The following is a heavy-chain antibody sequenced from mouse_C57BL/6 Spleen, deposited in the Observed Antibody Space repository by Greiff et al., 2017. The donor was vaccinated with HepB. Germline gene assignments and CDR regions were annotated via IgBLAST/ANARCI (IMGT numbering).Heavy chain of an antibody. J-gene: IGHJ4*01. V-gene: IGHV2-5*01. D-gene: IGHD2-5*01. CDR1: GFSLTSYG. CDR3: AKKDSNYVYAMDY. Sequence: VKVVESGPGLVQPSQSLSITCTVSGFSLTSYGVHWVRQSPGKGLEWLGVIWRGGSTDYNAAFMSRLSITKDNSKSQVFFKMNSLQADDTAIYYCAKKDSNYVYAMDYWGQGTSVTVSS. CDR2: IWRGGST.